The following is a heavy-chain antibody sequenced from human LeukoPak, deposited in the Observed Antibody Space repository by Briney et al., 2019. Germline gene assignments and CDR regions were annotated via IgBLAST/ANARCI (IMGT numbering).Heavy chain of an antibody. CDR1: GYSFTSYW. Sequence: GESLNISCKGSGYSFTSYWIGWVRQMPGKGLEWMGIIYPGDSDTRYSPSFQGQVTISADESISTAYLQWSSLKASDTAMYYCARQRPYDILTGRDAFDIWGQGTMVTVSS. CDR2: IYPGDSDT. V-gene: IGHV5-51*01. J-gene: IGHJ3*02. D-gene: IGHD3-9*01. CDR3: ARQRPYDILTGRDAFDI.